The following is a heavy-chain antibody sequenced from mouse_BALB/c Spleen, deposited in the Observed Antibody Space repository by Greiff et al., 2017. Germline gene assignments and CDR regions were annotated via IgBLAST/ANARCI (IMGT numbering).Heavy chain of an antibody. CDR3: TREEGGYYDY. CDR1: GYTFTSYW. J-gene: IGHJ2*01. V-gene: IGHV1S22*01. Sequence: LQQSGSELVRPGASVKLSCKASGYTFTSYWMHWVKQRPGQGLEWIGNIYPGSGSTNYDEKFKSKGTLTVDTSSSTAYMHLSSLTSEDSAVYYCTREEGGYYDYWGQGTTVTVSS. D-gene: IGHD2-3*01. CDR2: IYPGSGST.